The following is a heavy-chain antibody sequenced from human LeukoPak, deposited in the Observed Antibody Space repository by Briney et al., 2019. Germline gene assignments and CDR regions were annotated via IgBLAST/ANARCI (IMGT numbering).Heavy chain of an antibody. D-gene: IGHD3-16*01. V-gene: IGHV3-7*03. CDR3: ARDGGPFDS. Sequence: GGSLRLSCAASGFTFSAYWMSWVRQAPGKGLEWVANIKQDESEKYCVDSVKGRFTISRDNAKKSLYLQMNSLRAEDTAVYYCARDGGPFDSWGQGTLVTVSS. CDR1: GFTFSAYW. J-gene: IGHJ4*02. CDR2: IKQDESEK.